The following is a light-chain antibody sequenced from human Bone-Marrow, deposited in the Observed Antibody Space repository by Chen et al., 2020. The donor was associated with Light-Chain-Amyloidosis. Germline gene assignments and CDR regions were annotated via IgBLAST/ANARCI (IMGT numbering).Light chain of an antibody. Sequence: EIVLTQFPATLSSSPGERATLSCRASQTVSSNLAWYQQKFGQAPRLLIYGSSSRATGIPDRFTGSGSGTDFTLTINRLEPEDFAMYYCQQYGTSPLTFGGGTKVEIK. J-gene: IGKJ4*01. CDR1: QTVSSN. V-gene: IGKV3-20*01. CDR3: QQYGTSPLT. CDR2: GSS.